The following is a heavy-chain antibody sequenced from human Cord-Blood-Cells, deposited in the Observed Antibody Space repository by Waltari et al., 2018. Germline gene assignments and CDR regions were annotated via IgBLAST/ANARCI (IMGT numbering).Heavy chain of an antibody. V-gene: IGHV1-69*01. CDR1: GGTFSSYA. CDR3: ARDGGWGPLSPYWYFDL. D-gene: IGHD7-27*01. Sequence: QVQLVQSGAEVKKPGSSVKVSCKASGGTFSSYAISWVRQAPGQGLEWMGGIIPIFGTANYAQKFQGRVTITADESTSTAYMELSSLRSEDTAVYYCARDGGWGPLSPYWYFDLWGRGTLVTVSS. J-gene: IGHJ2*01. CDR2: IIPIFGTA.